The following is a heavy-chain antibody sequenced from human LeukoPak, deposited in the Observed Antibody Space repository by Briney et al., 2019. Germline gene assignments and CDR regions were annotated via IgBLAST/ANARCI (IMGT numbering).Heavy chain of an antibody. CDR3: ARVKGEGAHFDY. D-gene: IGHD1-26*01. Sequence: SETLSLTRTVSGGSISSYYWNWIRQPPGKGLEWIGYIYYSGSTNYNPSLKSRVTISVDTSKNQFSLRLSSVTAADTAFYHCARVKGEGAHFDYWGQGTLVTVSS. CDR2: IYYSGST. V-gene: IGHV4-59*01. CDR1: GGSISSYY. J-gene: IGHJ4*02.